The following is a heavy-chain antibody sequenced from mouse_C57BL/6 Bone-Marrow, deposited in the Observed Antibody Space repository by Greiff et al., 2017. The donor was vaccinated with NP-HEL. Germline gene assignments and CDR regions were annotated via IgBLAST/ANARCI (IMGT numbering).Heavy chain of an antibody. D-gene: IGHD2-4*01. J-gene: IGHJ3*01. CDR3: AKWDYGWFAY. V-gene: IGHV1-4*01. CDR1: GYTFTSYT. Sequence: VQRVESGAELARPGASVKMSCKASGYTFTSYTMHWVKQRPGQGLEWIGYINPSSGYTKYNQKFKDKATLTADKSSSTAYMQLSSLTSEDSAVYYCAKWDYGWFAYWGQGTLVTVSA. CDR2: INPSSGYT.